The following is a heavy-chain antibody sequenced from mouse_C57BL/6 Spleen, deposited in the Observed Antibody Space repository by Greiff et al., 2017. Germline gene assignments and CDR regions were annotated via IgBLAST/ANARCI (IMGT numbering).Heavy chain of an antibody. CDR2: IYPGDGDT. CDR3: ARHDGSWFAY. J-gene: IGHJ3*01. D-gene: IGHD2-3*01. Sequence: VKLQESGPELVKPGASVKISCKASGYAFSSSWMNWVKQRPGKGLEWIGRIYPGDGDTNYNGKFKGKATLTADKSSSTAYMQLSSLTSEDSAVYFCARHDGSWFAYWGQGTLVTVSA. V-gene: IGHV1-82*01. CDR1: GYAFSSSW.